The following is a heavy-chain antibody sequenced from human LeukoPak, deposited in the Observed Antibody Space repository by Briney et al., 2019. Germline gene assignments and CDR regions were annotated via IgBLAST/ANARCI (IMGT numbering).Heavy chain of an antibody. CDR2: IYTSGST. CDR1: GGSISSGSYY. Sequence: SETLSLTCTVSGGSISSGSYYWSWIRQPAGKGLEWIGRIYTSGSTNYNPSLKSRVTISVDTSKNQFSLKLSSVTAADTAVYYCARVSSFSFDYWGQGTLVTVSS. D-gene: IGHD6-6*01. J-gene: IGHJ4*02. CDR3: ARVSSFSFDY. V-gene: IGHV4-61*02.